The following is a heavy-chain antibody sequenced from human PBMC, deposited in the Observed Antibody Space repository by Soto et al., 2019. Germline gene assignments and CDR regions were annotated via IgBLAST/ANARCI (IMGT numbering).Heavy chain of an antibody. Sequence: PSETLSLTCTVSGGSISNYYWTWIRQPPGKGLEWIGDIYYSGSTNYNPSLKSRVTISVDTSRNQFSLKLSSVTAADTAVYYCARLPEYYDSSGYYWYFDLWGRGTLVTVSS. CDR2: IYYSGST. CDR1: GGSISNYY. J-gene: IGHJ2*01. V-gene: IGHV4-59*08. D-gene: IGHD3-22*01. CDR3: ARLPEYYDSSGYYWYFDL.